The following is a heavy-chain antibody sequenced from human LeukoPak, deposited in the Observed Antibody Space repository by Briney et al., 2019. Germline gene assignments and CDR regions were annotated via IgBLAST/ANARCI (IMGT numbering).Heavy chain of an antibody. D-gene: IGHD4-17*01. J-gene: IGHJ4*02. CDR1: GFTFSRFD. V-gene: IGHV3-21*04. CDR2: ISSSSSYI. CDR3: ARGLTTVTTFDY. Sequence: GGSLRLSCATSGFTFSRFDMNWVRQAPGKGLEWVSSISSSSSYIYYADSVKGRFTISRDNAKNSLYLQMNSLRAEDMALYYCARGLTTVTTFDYWGQGTLVTVSS.